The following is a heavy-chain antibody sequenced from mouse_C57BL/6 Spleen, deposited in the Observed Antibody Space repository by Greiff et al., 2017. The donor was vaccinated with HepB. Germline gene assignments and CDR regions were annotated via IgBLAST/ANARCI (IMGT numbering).Heavy chain of an antibody. CDR2: ISGGGGNT. CDR3: ARHWDYPLYYYAMDY. D-gene: IGHD5-5*01. V-gene: IGHV5-9*01. J-gene: IGHJ4*01. Sequence: VQRVESGGGLVKPGGSLKLSCAASGFTFSSYTMSWVRQTPEKRLEWVATISGGGGNTYYPDSVKGRFTISRDNAKNTLYLQMSSLRSEDTALYYCARHWDYPLYYYAMDYWGQGTSVTVSS. CDR1: GFTFSSYT.